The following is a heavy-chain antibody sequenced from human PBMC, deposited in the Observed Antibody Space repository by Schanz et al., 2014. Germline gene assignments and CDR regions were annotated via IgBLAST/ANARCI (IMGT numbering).Heavy chain of an antibody. Sequence: QVQLQESGPGLVKPSETLSLTCTVSGDSIGTYQWSWIRQPPGKGLEWIGYVYHSGVTTYKSSLNSRVSITVDTIKNQFSLNLTSVTAADTAVYYCARSTYDFWSAFDYWGQGILVAVSS. V-gene: IGHV4-59*08. CDR3: ARSTYDFWSAFDY. CDR2: VYHSGVT. J-gene: IGHJ4*02. CDR1: GDSIGTYQ. D-gene: IGHD3-3*01.